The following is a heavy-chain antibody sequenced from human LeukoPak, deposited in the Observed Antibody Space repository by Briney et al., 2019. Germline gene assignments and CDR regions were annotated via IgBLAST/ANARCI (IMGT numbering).Heavy chain of an antibody. CDR2: ISGSGDST. J-gene: IGHJ4*02. CDR1: GFTFSSYA. Sequence: PGGSLRLSCAASGFTFSSYAMSWVRQAPGKGLEWVSGISGSGDSTYYADSVKGRFTISRDNSKNTLYLQMNSLRAEDTAVYYCAKYYGDYPGYWGQGTLVTVSS. D-gene: IGHD4-17*01. V-gene: IGHV3-23*01. CDR3: AKYYGDYPGY.